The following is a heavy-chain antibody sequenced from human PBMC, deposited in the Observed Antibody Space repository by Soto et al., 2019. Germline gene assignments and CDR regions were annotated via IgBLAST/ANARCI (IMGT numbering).Heavy chain of an antibody. Sequence: PGGSLRLSCAASGFTFSSYGMHWVRQAPGKGLEWVAVIWYDGSNKYYADSVKGRFTISRDNSKNTLYLQMNSLRAEDTAVYYCARESQSSGWYFNYWGQGTLVTVSS. D-gene: IGHD6-25*01. V-gene: IGHV3-33*01. CDR3: ARESQSSGWYFNY. CDR2: IWYDGSNK. J-gene: IGHJ4*02. CDR1: GFTFSSYG.